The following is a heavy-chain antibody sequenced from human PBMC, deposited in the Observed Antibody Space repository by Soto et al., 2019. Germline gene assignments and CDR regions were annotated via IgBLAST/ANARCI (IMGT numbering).Heavy chain of an antibody. CDR2: ISGSGGST. Sequence: EVQLLESGGGLVQPGGSLRLSCAASGFTFSSYAMSWVRQAPGKGLEWVSAISGSGGSTYYADSVKGRFTISRDNSKNTLYLQMNSLRAEDTVVYYCAKVSCSGLSCYADGDTEFDYWGQGTLVTVCS. V-gene: IGHV3-23*01. J-gene: IGHJ4*02. D-gene: IGHD2-15*01. CDR3: AKVSCSGLSCYADGDTEFDY. CDR1: GFTFSSYA.